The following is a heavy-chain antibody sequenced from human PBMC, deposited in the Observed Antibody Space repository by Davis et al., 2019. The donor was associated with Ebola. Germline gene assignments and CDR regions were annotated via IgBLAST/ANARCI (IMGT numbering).Heavy chain of an antibody. CDR1: GFTFSNAW. V-gene: IGHV3-15*01. CDR3: TTDHSGWYYFDY. Sequence: GGSLRLSCAVSGFTFSNAWMSWVRQAPGKGLEWVGRIKSNAEGGTTDYAAPVKGRFSISRDDSQNTLYLQMNSLKTEDTAVYFCTTDHSGWYYFDYWGQGTLVTVSS. D-gene: IGHD6-19*01. J-gene: IGHJ4*02. CDR2: IKSNAEGGTT.